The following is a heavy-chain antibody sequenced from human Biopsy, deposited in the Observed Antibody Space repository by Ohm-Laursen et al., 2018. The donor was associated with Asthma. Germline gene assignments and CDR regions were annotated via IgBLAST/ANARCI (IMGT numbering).Heavy chain of an antibody. CDR3: ARDGPELPTELDY. CDR1: GFTFSNYG. J-gene: IGHJ4*02. D-gene: IGHD1-14*01. Sequence: SLRLSCAASGFTFSNYGMHWVRQAPGKGLDWVAVISFDGSNKDFADSVKGRFTISRDNAKNSLYLQMNSLRAEDTAVYYCARDGPELPTELDYWGPGTLVTVSS. CDR2: ISFDGSNK. V-gene: IGHV3-30*03.